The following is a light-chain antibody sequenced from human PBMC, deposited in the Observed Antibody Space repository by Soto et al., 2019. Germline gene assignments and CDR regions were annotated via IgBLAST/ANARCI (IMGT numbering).Light chain of an antibody. Sequence: DIQMTQSPSSLSASVGDRVTTTCRASQSISSYLNWYQQKPGKAPKLLIYAASSLQSGVPSRFSGSGSGTDFTLTISSLQPEDFATYYCQQSSEATWTFGQGTKVDSK. CDR3: QQSSEATWT. V-gene: IGKV1-39*01. CDR1: QSISSY. CDR2: AAS. J-gene: IGKJ1*01.